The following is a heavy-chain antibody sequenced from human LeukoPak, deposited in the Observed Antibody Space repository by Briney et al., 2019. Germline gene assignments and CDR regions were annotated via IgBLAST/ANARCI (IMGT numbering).Heavy chain of an antibody. CDR1: GGTFSSYA. Sequence: SSVKVSCKASGGTFSSYAISWVRQAPGQGLEWMGGIIPIFGTANYAQKVQGRVTITADESTSTAYMELSSLRSEDTAVYYCARVGLRVLLGYFDYWGKGTLVTVSS. J-gene: IGHJ4*02. V-gene: IGHV1-69*01. CDR2: IIPIFGTA. D-gene: IGHD1-26*01. CDR3: ARVGLRVLLGYFDY.